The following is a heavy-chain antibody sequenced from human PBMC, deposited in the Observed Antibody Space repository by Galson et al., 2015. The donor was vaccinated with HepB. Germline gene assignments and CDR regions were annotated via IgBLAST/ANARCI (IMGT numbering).Heavy chain of an antibody. CDR2: IYYSGST. CDR3: ARVDGSGWYSYFDY. J-gene: IGHJ4*02. V-gene: IGHV4-59*01. D-gene: IGHD6-19*01. Sequence: LTCTVSGGSISDYYWSWIRQPPGKGLEWIGYIYYSGSTNYNPSLKSRVTISVDTSKNQFSLKLNSVTAADTAVYYCARVDGSGWYSYFDYWGQGSLVTVSS. CDR1: GGSISDYY.